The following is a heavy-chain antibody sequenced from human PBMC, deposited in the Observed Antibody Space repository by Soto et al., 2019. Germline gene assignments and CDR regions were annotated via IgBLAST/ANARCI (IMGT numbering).Heavy chain of an antibody. CDR3: ARDLMI. D-gene: IGHD3-16*01. J-gene: IGHJ4*02. CDR1: GGSISSGGYS. CDR2: ISHSGST. V-gene: IGHV4-30-2*01. Sequence: LSLTCAVSGGSISSGGYSWSWIRQPPGKGLEWIGYISHSGSTYYNPSLKSRVTISVDRSKNQFSLKLSSVTAADTAVYYCARDLMIWGKGTRVTVPS.